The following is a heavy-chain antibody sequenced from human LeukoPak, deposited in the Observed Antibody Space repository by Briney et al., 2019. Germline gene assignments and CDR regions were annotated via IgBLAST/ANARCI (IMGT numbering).Heavy chain of an antibody. J-gene: IGHJ5*02. Sequence: SETVSLTCTVSGGPISSGGYYWSWIRQHPGKGLEWIGYIYYSGSTYYNPSLKSRVTISVDTSKNQFSLKLSSVTAADTAVYYCARGYGSSWYQRFNWFDPWGQGTLVTVSS. CDR2: IYYSGST. V-gene: IGHV4-31*03. CDR3: ARGYGSSWYQRFNWFDP. CDR1: GGPISSGGYY. D-gene: IGHD6-13*01.